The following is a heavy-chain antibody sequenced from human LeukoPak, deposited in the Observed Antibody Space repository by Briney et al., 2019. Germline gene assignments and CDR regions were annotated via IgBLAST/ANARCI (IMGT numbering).Heavy chain of an antibody. D-gene: IGHD3-22*01. CDR1: GYTFTSYG. J-gene: IGHJ4*02. V-gene: IGHV1-18*01. CDR2: ISAYNGNT. CDR3: ARDSAAMIVVVTTFDY. Sequence: ASVKVSCKASGYTFTSYGISWVRQAPGQGLEWMGWISAYNGNTNYAQKLQGRVTMTTDTSTSTAYMELRSLRSDDTAVYYCARDSAAMIVVVTTFDYWGQGTPVTVSS.